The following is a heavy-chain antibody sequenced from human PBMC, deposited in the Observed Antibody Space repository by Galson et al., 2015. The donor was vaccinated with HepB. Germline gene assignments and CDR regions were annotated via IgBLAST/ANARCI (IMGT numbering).Heavy chain of an antibody. J-gene: IGHJ3*02. CDR2: ISYDGSNK. D-gene: IGHD6-13*01. V-gene: IGHV3-30-3*01. CDR1: GFTFSSYA. CDR3: ARDDRIAAAGAFDI. Sequence: SLRLSCAASGFTFSSYAMHWVRQAPGKGLEWVAVISYDGSNKYYADSVEGRFTISRDNSKNTLYLQMNSLRAEDTAVYYCARDDRIAAAGAFDIWGQGTMVTVSS.